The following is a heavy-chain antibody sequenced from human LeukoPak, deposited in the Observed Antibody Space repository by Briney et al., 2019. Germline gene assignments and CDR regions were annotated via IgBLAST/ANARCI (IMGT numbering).Heavy chain of an antibody. CDR1: GYTFTSYY. Sequence: ASVKISCKACGYTFTSYYMHWVRQAPGQGLEWMGIINPSGGSTSYAQKFQGRVTMTRDTSTSTVYMELSSLRSEDTAVYYCARGPEWAFGGVIVIPTGYFDYWGQGTLVTVSS. V-gene: IGHV1-46*01. J-gene: IGHJ4*02. CDR2: INPSGGST. CDR3: ARGPEWAFGGVIVIPTGYFDY. D-gene: IGHD3-16*02.